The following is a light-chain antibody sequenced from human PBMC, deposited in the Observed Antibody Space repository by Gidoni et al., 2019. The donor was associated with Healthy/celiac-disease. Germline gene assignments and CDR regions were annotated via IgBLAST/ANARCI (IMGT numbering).Light chain of an antibody. Sequence: DIVLTQSPATLSLSPGERATLYCRASQSVSSYLAWYQQKPGQAPRLLFYDASNRAPGIPARFSGSGSGTDFTLTISSLEPEDFAVYYCQQRSNWPSAFGQGTKVEIK. CDR1: QSVSSY. J-gene: IGKJ1*01. CDR3: QQRSNWPSA. CDR2: DAS. V-gene: IGKV3-11*01.